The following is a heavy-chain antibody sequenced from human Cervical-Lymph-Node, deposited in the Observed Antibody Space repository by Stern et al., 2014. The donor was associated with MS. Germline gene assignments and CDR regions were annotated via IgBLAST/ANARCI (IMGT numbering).Heavy chain of an antibody. J-gene: IGHJ5*02. CDR2: IYYSGST. CDR1: GGSISSYY. V-gene: IGHV4-59*01. CDR3: ARGATQAFDP. Sequence: VQLVESGPGLVKPSETLSLTCTVSGGSISSYYWSWIRQPPGKGLEWIGYIYYSGSTNYNPSLKSRVTLSVDTSKNQFSLKLSSVTAADTAVYYCARGATQAFDPWGQGTLVTVSS.